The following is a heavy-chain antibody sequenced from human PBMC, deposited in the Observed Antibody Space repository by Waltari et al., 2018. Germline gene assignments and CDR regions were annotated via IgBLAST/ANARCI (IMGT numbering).Heavy chain of an antibody. Sequence: QVQLQESGPGLVKPSETLSLTCIVSGDSFGTYYWSWFRQPPGKGLEWIGYIYHTGSTNSNPPVTSRVTISIDTSRNQFSLRLSSVTAADTAVYYCTRHGSGSYMVYWGQGNLVTVSS. CDR2: IYHTGST. CDR1: GDSFGTYY. CDR3: TRHGSGSYMVY. V-gene: IGHV4-59*01. J-gene: IGHJ4*02. D-gene: IGHD3-10*01.